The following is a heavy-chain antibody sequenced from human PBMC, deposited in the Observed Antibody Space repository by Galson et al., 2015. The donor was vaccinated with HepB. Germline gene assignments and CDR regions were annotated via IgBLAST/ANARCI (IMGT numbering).Heavy chain of an antibody. V-gene: IGHV4-34*01. J-gene: IGHJ6*03. CDR3: ARARVPRYYYYYMDV. CDR2: INHSGST. D-gene: IGHD3-3*01. Sequence: ETLSLTCAVYGGSFSGYYWSWIRQPPGKGLEWIGEINHSGSTNYNPSLKSRVTISVDTSKNQFSLKLSSVTAADTAVYYCARARVPRYYYYYMDVWGKGTTVTVS. CDR1: GGSFSGYY.